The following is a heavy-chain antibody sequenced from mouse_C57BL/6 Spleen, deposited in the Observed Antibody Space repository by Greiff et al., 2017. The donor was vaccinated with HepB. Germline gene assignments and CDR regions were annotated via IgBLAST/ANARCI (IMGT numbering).Heavy chain of an antibody. CDR1: GYTFTDYN. Sequence: VQLQQSGPELVKPGASVKMSCKASGYTFTDYNMHWVKQSHGKSLEWIGYINPNNGGTSYNQKFKGKATLTVNKSSSTAYMELRSLTSEDSAVYYCARGCTTVEFPDYWGQGTTLTVSS. D-gene: IGHD1-1*01. J-gene: IGHJ2*01. CDR2: INPNNGGT. CDR3: ARGCTTVEFPDY. V-gene: IGHV1-22*01.